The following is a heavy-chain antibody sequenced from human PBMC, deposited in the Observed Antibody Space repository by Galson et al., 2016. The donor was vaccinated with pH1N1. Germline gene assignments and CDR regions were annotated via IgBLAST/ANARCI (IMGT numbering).Heavy chain of an antibody. V-gene: IGHV1-69*01. CDR3: AINLGSSGYNYFFDS. Sequence: CKASGFTFSNHGINWVRQAPGQGLEWMGGIMPIFGTGTYAQKFQGRVTITADASTSTSYMALSSLTSADTAIYYCAINLGSSGYNYFFDSWGQGTLIAVTS. J-gene: IGHJ4*02. CDR1: GFTFSNHG. D-gene: IGHD5-24*01. CDR2: IMPIFGTG.